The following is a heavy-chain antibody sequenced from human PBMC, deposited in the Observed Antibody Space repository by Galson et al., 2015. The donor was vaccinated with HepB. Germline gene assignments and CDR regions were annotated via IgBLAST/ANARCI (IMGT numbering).Heavy chain of an antibody. CDR1: GFPFGDYA. Sequence: SLRLSCAASGFPFGDYAMHWVRQAPGKGLEWVPLITWDGGTTYYSDSVDGRFTISRDDSKASLYLEVNSLRPEDTAFYYCVKDKGSRVWILDHCGQGALVTVSS. V-gene: IGHV3-43D*03. D-gene: IGHD5-18*01. CDR2: ITWDGGTT. CDR3: VKDKGSRVWILDH. J-gene: IGHJ4*02.